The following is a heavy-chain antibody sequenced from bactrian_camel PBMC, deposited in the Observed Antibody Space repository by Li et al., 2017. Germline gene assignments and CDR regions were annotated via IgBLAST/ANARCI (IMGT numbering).Heavy chain of an antibody. CDR2: IESDGDSA. V-gene: IGHV3S40*01. CDR3: ATGITTLDY. J-gene: IGHJ4*01. Sequence: VQLVESGGGLVQPGESLRLSCVGSGFTFRSYAMSWVRQAPGKGLEWVTTIESDGDSAYYTDSVKGRFTISRDNAKNTVYLQLNSLKTEDMARYYCATGITTLDYWGQGTQVTVS. CDR1: GFTFRSYA. D-gene: IGHD4*01.